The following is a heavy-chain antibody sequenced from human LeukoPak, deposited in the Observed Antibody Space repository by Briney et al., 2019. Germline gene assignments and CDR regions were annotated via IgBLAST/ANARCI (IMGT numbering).Heavy chain of an antibody. CDR1: GFTFSSYA. Sequence: AGGSLRLSCAASGFTFSSYAMSWVRQAQGKGLEWVSAISGSGGSTYYADSVKGRFTISRDNSKNTLYLQMNSLRAEDTAVYYCARGEMVTNHDAFDIWGQGTMVTVSS. CDR2: ISGSGGST. J-gene: IGHJ3*02. D-gene: IGHD5-24*01. CDR3: ARGEMVTNHDAFDI. V-gene: IGHV3-23*01.